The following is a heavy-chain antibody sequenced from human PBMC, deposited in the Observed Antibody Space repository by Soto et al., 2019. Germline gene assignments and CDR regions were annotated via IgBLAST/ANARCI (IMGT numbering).Heavy chain of an antibody. D-gene: IGHD1-26*01. V-gene: IGHV1-2*02. CDR3: AKGGAIVAAGTRVYLYNAMDV. CDR1: GYTFTGYY. CDR2: INPNSGDT. J-gene: IGHJ6*02. Sequence: ASVKVSCKASGYTFTGYYVHWVRQAPGQGLEWMGWINPNSGDTYLAQRFQGRVTMNRDTAIGTAYMELRGLTSDDTAEYYCAKGGAIVAAGTRVYLYNAMDVWGQGTTVTVSS.